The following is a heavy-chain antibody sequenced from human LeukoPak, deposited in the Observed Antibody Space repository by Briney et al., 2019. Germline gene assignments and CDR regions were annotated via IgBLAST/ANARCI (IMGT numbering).Heavy chain of an antibody. CDR1: GGSLNGYY. J-gene: IGHJ6*03. CDR3: ARVYDFWSGYFYYYYMDV. V-gene: IGHV4-4*08. D-gene: IGHD3-3*01. Sequence: SETLSLTCTVSGGSLNGYYWNWIRQPPGKGLEWIGYIYSSGTTNFNPSLKSRVTISVDTSKNQFSLTLSSVTAADTAVYYCARVYDFWSGYFYYYYMDVWGKGTTVTVSS. CDR2: IYSSGTT.